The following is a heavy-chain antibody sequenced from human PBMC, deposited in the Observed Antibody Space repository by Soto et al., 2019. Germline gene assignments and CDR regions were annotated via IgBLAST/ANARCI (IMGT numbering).Heavy chain of an antibody. CDR1: GGSISSYY. V-gene: IGHV4-59*01. D-gene: IGHD6-25*01. CDR3: ARDLFGGYCLDY. J-gene: IGHJ4*02. CDR2: VYYDGHT. Sequence: SLTCTVSGGSISSYYWSWIRQPPGKGLEWIGYVYYDGHTDYNPSLESRVTIAVDTSKNQFSLRLTSVTAADTAVYYCARDLFGGYCLDYWGQGALVTVSS.